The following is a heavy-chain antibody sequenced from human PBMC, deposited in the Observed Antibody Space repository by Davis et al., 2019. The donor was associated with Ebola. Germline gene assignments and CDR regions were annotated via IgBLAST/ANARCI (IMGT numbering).Heavy chain of an antibody. CDR1: GYSLTSYW. D-gene: IGHD5-12*01. Sequence: GESLKISCKGSGYSLTSYWIGRVRQMPGKGLEWMGRIDPSDSYTNYSPSFQGHVTISADKSISTAYLQWSSLKASDTAMYYCARGTDSGYDVVYWGQGTLVTVSS. J-gene: IGHJ4*02. CDR3: ARGTDSGYDVVY. V-gene: IGHV5-10-1*01. CDR2: IDPSDSYT.